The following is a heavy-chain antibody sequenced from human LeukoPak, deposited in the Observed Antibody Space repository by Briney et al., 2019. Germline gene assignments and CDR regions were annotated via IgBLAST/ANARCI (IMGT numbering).Heavy chain of an antibody. CDR1: GFTFSSYA. D-gene: IGHD6-13*01. CDR3: AKDRNSSSWYWFGP. CDR2: TSGSGGST. Sequence: GESLRLSCAASGFTFSSYAMSWVRQAPGKGLEWVSGTSGSGGSTYYADSVRGRFTISRDNSKNTLYLQMNSLRAEDTAVYYCAKDRNSSSWYWFGPWGQGTLVTVSS. J-gene: IGHJ5*02. V-gene: IGHV3-23*01.